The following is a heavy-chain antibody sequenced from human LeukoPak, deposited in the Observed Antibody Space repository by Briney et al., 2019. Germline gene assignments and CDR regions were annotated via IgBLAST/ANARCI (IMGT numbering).Heavy chain of an antibody. CDR1: GGSISSSSYY. V-gene: IGHV4-39*01. Sequence: SETLSLTCTVSGGSISSSSYYWGWIRQPPGKGLEWIGSIYYSGSTYYNPSLKSRVTISVDTFNNQFSLKRGSVTAADTAVYYCASPRGSGEYYFDYWGQGTLVTVSS. CDR2: IYYSGST. CDR3: ASPRGSGEYYFDY. J-gene: IGHJ4*02. D-gene: IGHD1-26*01.